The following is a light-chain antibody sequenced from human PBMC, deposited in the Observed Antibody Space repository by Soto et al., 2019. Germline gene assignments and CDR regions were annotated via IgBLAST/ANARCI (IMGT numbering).Light chain of an antibody. Sequence: QSVLTQPPSVSGAPGQKVTISCTRSSSNIGAAYDVHWYQHLPGTAPKLLIYGNNNRPSGVPDRFSGSKSGTSASLAITGLQAEDEADYYCQSYDSSLSALFGGGTKLTVL. CDR2: GNN. CDR1: SSNIGAAYD. V-gene: IGLV1-40*01. J-gene: IGLJ2*01. CDR3: QSYDSSLSAL.